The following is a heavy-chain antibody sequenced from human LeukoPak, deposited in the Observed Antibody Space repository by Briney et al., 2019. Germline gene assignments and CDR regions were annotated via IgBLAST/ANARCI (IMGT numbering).Heavy chain of an antibody. CDR2: INPNSGGT. CDR3: ALILTGYSRFDY. Sequence: ASVKVSCKASGYTFTGYYMHWVRQAPGQGLEWMGWINPNSGGTNYAQKFQGRVTMTRDTSISTAYMELSRLRSEDTAVYYCALILTGYSRFDYWGQGTLVTVSS. CDR1: GYTFTGYY. D-gene: IGHD3-9*01. J-gene: IGHJ4*02. V-gene: IGHV1-2*02.